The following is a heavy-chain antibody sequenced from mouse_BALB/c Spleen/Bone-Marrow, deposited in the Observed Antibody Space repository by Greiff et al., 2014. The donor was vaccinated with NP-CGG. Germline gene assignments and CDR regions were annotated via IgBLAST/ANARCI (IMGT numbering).Heavy chain of an antibody. CDR3: ARYDYGWYFSV. V-gene: IGHV14-3*02. J-gene: IGHJ1*01. D-gene: IGHD2-4*01. Sequence: QPGAELVKPGASVKLSCTASGFNIKDIYMHWVKQRPEQGLEWIGRIDPANGNTKYDPKFQGKATITADTSSNTAYLQLSSLTSEDTAVYYCARYDYGWYFSVWGAGTTVTVSS. CDR1: GFNIKDIY. CDR2: IDPANGNT.